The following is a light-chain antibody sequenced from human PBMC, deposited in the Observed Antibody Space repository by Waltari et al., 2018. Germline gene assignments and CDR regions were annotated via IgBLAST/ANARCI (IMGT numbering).Light chain of an antibody. CDR3: QQRHSWPRT. V-gene: IGKV3D-20*02. CDR2: GPS. CDR1: QSVSAIY. Sequence: EIVLTQSPGTLSLSPGETAALSCRASQSVSAIYLAWYQQRPGQPPRLLTYGPSSRASDIPDRFSGSGSGTEFTLTISSLEPEDFATYYCQQRHSWPRTFGQGTRLEV. J-gene: IGKJ1*01.